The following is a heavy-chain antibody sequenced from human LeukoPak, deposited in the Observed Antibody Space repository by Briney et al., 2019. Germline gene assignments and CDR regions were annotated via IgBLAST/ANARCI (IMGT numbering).Heavy chain of an antibody. D-gene: IGHD1-1*01. CDR2: IGTASDT. J-gene: IGHJ6*03. V-gene: IGHV3-13*01. CDR1: GFTFSSFD. CDR3: ARGPPRGKYYYMDV. Sequence: PGGSLRLSCAASGFTFSSFDMHWVRQPTGQGLEWVSTIGTASDTYYPGSVEGRFTLSRDNAKNSLCLQMSSLTAGDTAVYYCARGPPRGKYYYMDVWGKGTTVTVSS.